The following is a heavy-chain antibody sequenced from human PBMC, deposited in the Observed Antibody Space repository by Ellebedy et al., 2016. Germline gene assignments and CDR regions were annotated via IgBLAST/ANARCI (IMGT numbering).Heavy chain of an antibody. V-gene: IGHV4-4*07. CDR2: IHSSGST. D-gene: IGHD4-11*01. CDR1: GGSISSDY. CDR3: ARTRDSKRGYFEH. Sequence: SETLSLXXTVSGGSISSDYWSWIRQPAGKGLEWIGRIHSSGSTSYSASLKGRLTMSLDTSKNHFSLKLTSVTAADTAVYYCARTRDSKRGYFEHWGQGTLVTVSS. J-gene: IGHJ4*02.